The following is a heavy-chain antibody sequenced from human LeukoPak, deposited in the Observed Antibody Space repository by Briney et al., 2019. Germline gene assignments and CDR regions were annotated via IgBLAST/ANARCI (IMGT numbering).Heavy chain of an antibody. CDR3: AATGYSSSWSLFDY. V-gene: IGHV1-2*02. Sequence: ASVKVSCKASGYTFTGYYMHWVRQAPGQGLEWMGWINPNSGGTNYAQKFQGRVTMTRDTSISTAYMELSRLRSDDTAVYYCAATGYSSSWSLFDYWGQGTLVTVSS. CDR2: INPNSGGT. J-gene: IGHJ4*02. CDR1: GYTFTGYY. D-gene: IGHD6-13*01.